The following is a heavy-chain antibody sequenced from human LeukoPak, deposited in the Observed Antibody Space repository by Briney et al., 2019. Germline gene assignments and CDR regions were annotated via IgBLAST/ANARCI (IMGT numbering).Heavy chain of an antibody. Sequence: SETLSLTCTVSGGSISSYYWSWIRQPPGKGLEWIGYIYYSGSTNYNPSLKSRVTISVDTSKDQFSLKLSSVTAADTAVYYCARAQYYDILTGYSYWFDPWGQGTLVTVSS. CDR1: GGSISSYY. V-gene: IGHV4-59*08. J-gene: IGHJ5*02. CDR2: IYYSGST. D-gene: IGHD3-9*01. CDR3: ARAQYYDILTGYSYWFDP.